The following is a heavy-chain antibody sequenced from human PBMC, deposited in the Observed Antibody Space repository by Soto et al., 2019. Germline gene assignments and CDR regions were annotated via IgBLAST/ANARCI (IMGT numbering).Heavy chain of an antibody. CDR3: ARMRMGYYVMDV. V-gene: IGHV1-3*01. Sequence: ASVKVSCKASGYTFTSYAMHWVRQAPGQRLEWMGWINAGNGNTKYSQKFQGRVTITRDTSASTAYMELSSLRSEDTAVYYCARMRMGYYVMDVWGQGTTVTVSS. J-gene: IGHJ6*02. CDR1: GYTFTSYA. D-gene: IGHD2-8*01. CDR2: INAGNGNT.